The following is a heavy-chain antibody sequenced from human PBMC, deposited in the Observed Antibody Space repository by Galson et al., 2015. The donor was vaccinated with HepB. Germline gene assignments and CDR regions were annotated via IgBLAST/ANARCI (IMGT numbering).Heavy chain of an antibody. CDR2: INGRGSPR. CDR3: VKEGSWVGGDWFDP. D-gene: IGHD3-3*01. J-gene: IGHJ5*02. CDR1: GFIFRHHA. Sequence: SLRLSCAGSGFIFRHHAMAWIRQAPGKGLEWVSGINGRGSPRSYSDAVKGRFPISRDNYKDTVFLQMDNLRAEDTAVQHCVKEGSWVGGDWFDPWGQGALVTVS. V-gene: IGHV3-23*01.